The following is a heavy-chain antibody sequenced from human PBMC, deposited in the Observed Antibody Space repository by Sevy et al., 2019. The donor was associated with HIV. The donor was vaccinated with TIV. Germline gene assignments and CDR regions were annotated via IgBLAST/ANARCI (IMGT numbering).Heavy chain of an antibody. CDR1: GFTFSNVW. V-gene: IGHV3-15*01. Sequence: GGSLRLSCAASGFTFSNVWMSWVRQAPGKGLEWVANVKRKTDGGTTDYAEPVRGRFTISSDDSKKTLYLQMNSLKTEDTAVYYCAAGGSLFQHWGQGTLVTVSS. D-gene: IGHD3-16*01. J-gene: IGHJ1*01. CDR2: VKRKTDGGTT. CDR3: AAGGSLFQH.